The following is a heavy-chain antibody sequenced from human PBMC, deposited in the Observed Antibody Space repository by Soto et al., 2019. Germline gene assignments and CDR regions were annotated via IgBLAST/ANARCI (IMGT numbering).Heavy chain of an antibody. Sequence: ASETLSLTCSISVGSISSGYYYWRWIRQPPGKGLEWIGNIHYSGNTYYNPSLKSRLIISIDTSKKQFSLKVGSVTAADTAVYYCASSSIYGMDVWGQGTTVTVSS. CDR2: IHYSGNT. J-gene: IGHJ6*01. CDR3: ASSSIYGMDV. V-gene: IGHV4-30-4*01. CDR1: VGSISSGYYY. D-gene: IGHD3-9*01.